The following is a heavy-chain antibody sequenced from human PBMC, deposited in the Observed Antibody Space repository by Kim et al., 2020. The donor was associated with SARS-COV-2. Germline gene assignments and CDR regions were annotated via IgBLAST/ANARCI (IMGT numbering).Heavy chain of an antibody. CDR1: GGSISSSSYY. D-gene: IGHD6-19*01. V-gene: IGHV4-39*01. J-gene: IGHJ4*02. CDR2: IYYSGST. Sequence: SETLSLTCTVSGGSISSSSYYWGWIRQPPGKGLEWIGSIYYSGSTYYNPSLKSRVTISVDTSKNQFSLKLSSVTAADTAVYYCARHALRAVAGGGEDWGQGTLVTVSS. CDR3: ARHALRAVAGGGED.